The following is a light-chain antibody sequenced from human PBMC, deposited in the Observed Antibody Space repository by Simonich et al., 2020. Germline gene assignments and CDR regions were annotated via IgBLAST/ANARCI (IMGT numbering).Light chain of an antibody. CDR2: YKSDSDK. Sequence: QAVLTPPASLSASPGASASLTCTLRSGINVGTYRIYWYQQKPGSPPQYLMRYKSDSDKQQGSGVPSRFSGSKYAAAKAGILLISGLQSEEEADYYCMIWHSSAVVFGGGTKLTVL. V-gene: IGLV5-45*01. CDR1: SGINVGTYR. J-gene: IGLJ2*01. CDR3: MIWHSSAVV.